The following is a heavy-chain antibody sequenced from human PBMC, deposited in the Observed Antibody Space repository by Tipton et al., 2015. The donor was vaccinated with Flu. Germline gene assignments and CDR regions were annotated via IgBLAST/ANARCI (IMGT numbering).Heavy chain of an antibody. CDR1: GGSFSGYY. CDR2: IDHSEST. D-gene: IGHD5-12*01. Sequence: LRLSCAMYGGSFSGYYWNWIRQPPGKGLEWVGEIDHSESTRFNSSLKSRVTISLDPSKRQFSLKLNSVTAADTAVYFCAGNSGSFGKTAFDIWGQGTLVTVSS. CDR3: AGNSGSFGKTAFDI. J-gene: IGHJ3*02. V-gene: IGHV4-34*01.